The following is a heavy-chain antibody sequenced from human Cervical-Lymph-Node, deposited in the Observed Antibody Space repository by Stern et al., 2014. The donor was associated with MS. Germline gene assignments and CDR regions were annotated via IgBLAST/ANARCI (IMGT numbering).Heavy chain of an antibody. V-gene: IGHV3-23*04. D-gene: IGHD2-2*01. Sequence: EDQLVESGGGLVQPGGSLRLSCAASGFTFSTYAFSWVRQAPGKGLEWVSSIRDRGVYTYYADSVKGRFTISRDNSKSMLYLEMQSLRAEDTAVYHCAKDLGRGVVVVPLYGLDVWGQGTTVTVSS. CDR2: IRDRGVYT. CDR3: AKDLGRGVVVVPLYGLDV. CDR1: GFTFSTYA. J-gene: IGHJ6*02.